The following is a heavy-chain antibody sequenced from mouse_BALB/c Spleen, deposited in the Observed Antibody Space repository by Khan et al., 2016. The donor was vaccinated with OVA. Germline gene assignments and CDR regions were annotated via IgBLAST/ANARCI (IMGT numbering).Heavy chain of an antibody. CDR2: INPSTGYP. V-gene: IGHV1-7*01. J-gene: IGHJ3*01. CDR1: GYTFTSYW. Sequence: QVQLQQSGAELAKPGASVQISCKASGYTFTSYWMHWVKQRPGQGLEWIGYINPSTGYPEYTHSFKDQATLTADNSSSTAYLQLSSLTSEESAVYYCADHGSRSAWITYWGQGTLVTVSA. D-gene: IGHD1-1*01. CDR3: ADHGSRSAWITY.